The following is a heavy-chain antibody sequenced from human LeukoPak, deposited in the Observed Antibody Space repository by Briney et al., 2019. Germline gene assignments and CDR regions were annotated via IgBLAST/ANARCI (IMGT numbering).Heavy chain of an antibody. Sequence: GGSLRLSCAASGFTVSNNYMSWVRQAPGKGLECVSVFYSGGSTYYADSVKGRFTISRDNSKNTLFLQMNSLRAEDTAVYYCARAWGFASLDHWGQGTLVTVSS. D-gene: IGHD3-10*01. CDR3: ARAWGFASLDH. J-gene: IGHJ4*02. CDR2: FYSGGST. V-gene: IGHV3-53*01. CDR1: GFTVSNNY.